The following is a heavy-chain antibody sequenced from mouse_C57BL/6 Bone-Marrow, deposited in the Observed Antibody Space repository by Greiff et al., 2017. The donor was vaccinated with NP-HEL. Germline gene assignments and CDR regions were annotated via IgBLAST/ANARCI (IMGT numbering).Heavy chain of an antibody. CDR1: GFTFSSYA. D-gene: IGHD1-1*01. CDR3: ARIYYYGSRYYFDY. V-gene: IGHV5-4*01. Sequence: EVQLVESGGGLVKPGGSLKLSCAASGFTFSSYAMSWVRQTPEKRLEWVATISDGGSYTSYPDNVKGRFTISRDNAKNNLYLQMSHLKSEDTAMYYCARIYYYGSRYYFDYWGQGTTLTVSS. J-gene: IGHJ2*01. CDR2: ISDGGSYT.